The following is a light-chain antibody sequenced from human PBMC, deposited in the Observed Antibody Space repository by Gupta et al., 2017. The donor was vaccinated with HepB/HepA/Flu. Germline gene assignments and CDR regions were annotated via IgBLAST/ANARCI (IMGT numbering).Light chain of an antibody. V-gene: IGKV1-39*01. Sequence: IQMTQSPLSLSASVGDRVTLICRASPSINSYLNWYQQKVGTAPRLLIYATSTLQSGVPSRFTGSGYGTDFTLSINGLQPEDFATYYCQQTYTAPTSFGQGTKLEI. CDR1: PSINSY. CDR3: QQTYTAPTS. J-gene: IGKJ2*03. CDR2: ATS.